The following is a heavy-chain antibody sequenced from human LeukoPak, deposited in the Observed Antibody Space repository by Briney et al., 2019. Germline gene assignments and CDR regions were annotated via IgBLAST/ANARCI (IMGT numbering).Heavy chain of an antibody. CDR3: AREREYYDILSGSIQH. D-gene: IGHD3-9*01. V-gene: IGHV3-48*04. Sequence: GGSLRLSCAASGFTFSSYSVNWVRQAPGRGLEWVSYISSSSSTIYYADSVKGRFTISRDNAKNSLYLQMHSLRAGDTAVYYCAREREYYDILSGSIQHWGQGTLVTVSS. J-gene: IGHJ1*01. CDR2: ISSSSSTI. CDR1: GFTFSSYS.